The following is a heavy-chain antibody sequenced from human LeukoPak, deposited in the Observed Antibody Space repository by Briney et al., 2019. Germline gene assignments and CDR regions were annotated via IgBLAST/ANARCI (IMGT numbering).Heavy chain of an antibody. V-gene: IGHV3-15*01. J-gene: IGHJ3*02. Sequence: PGGSLRLSCVVPGITFSNAWMSWVRQAPGKGLEWVGRIKSKTDGETMDYAAPVKGRFIISREDSINTLYLQMNRLNVEDTAVYYCITDPGEWQPIWGQGTMVTVS. D-gene: IGHD3-16*01. CDR3: ITDPGEWQPI. CDR2: IKSKTDGETM. CDR1: GITFSNAW.